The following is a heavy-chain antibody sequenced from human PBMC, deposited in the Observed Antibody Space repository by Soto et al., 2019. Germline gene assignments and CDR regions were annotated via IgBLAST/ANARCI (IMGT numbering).Heavy chain of an antibody. J-gene: IGHJ6*02. V-gene: IGHV3-30-3*01. CDR2: ISYDGSNE. Sequence: GGSLRLSCAAFGFTSINFDIHWVLQAPGKGLEWLAMISYDGSNEYYIDFVKGRFTISRDNSKNTAYLQMNSLKTEDTAVYYCNTYSSSSGGMDVWGQGTTVTVSS. CDR3: NTYSSSSGGMDV. D-gene: IGHD6-13*01. CDR1: GFTSINFD.